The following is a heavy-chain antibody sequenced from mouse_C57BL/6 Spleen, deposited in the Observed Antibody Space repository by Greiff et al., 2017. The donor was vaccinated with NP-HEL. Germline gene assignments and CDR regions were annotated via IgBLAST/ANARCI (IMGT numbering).Heavy chain of an antibody. Sequence: QVQLQQPGAELVKPGASVKLSCKASGYTFTSYWMHWVKQRPGQGLEWIGMIHPNGGSTNYNEKFKSKATLTVDKSSSTAYMQLSSLTSADSAVYYCAYGNYWYFDVWGTGTTVTVSS. J-gene: IGHJ1*03. D-gene: IGHD2-1*01. CDR2: IHPNGGST. V-gene: IGHV1-64*01. CDR1: GYTFTSYW. CDR3: AYGNYWYFDV.